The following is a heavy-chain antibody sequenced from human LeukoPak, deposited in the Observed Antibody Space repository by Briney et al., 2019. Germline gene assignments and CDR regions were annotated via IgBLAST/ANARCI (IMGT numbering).Heavy chain of an antibody. CDR1: GYTFTTYA. CDR2: INPNSGGT. Sequence: GASVKVSCKASGYTFTTYAMNWVRQAPGQGLEWMGWINPNSGGTNYAQKFQGRVTMTRDTSISTAYMELSRLRSDDTAVYYCARSLFRFLEWSYRSYYYYYMDVWGKGTTVTVSS. J-gene: IGHJ6*03. V-gene: IGHV1-2*02. CDR3: ARSLFRFLEWSYRSYYYYYMDV. D-gene: IGHD3-3*01.